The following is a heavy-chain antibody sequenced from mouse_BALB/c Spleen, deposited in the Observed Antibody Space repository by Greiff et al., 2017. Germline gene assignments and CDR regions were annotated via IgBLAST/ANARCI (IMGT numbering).Heavy chain of an antibody. V-gene: IGHV5-12-2*01. D-gene: IGHD1-1*01. Sequence: EVQVVESGGGLVKPGGSLKLSCAASGFTFSSYAMSWVRQTPEKRLEWVAYISNGGGSTYYPDTVKGRFTISRDNAKNTLYLQMSSLKSEDTAMYYCARHDYGSSYWFAYWGQGTLVTVSA. J-gene: IGHJ3*01. CDR3: ARHDYGSSYWFAY. CDR2: ISNGGGST. CDR1: GFTFSSYA.